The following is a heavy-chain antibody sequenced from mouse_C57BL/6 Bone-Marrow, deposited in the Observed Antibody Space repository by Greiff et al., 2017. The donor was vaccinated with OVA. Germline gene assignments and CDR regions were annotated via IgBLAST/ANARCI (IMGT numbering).Heavy chain of an antibody. CDR2: IWGVGST. J-gene: IGHJ3*01. CDR3: ARIYYDYDAWFAY. D-gene: IGHD2-4*01. V-gene: IGHV2-6*01. CDR1: GFSLTSYG. Sequence: VQLVESGPGLVAPSQSLSITCTVSGFSLTSYGVVWVRQSPGKGLEWLGVIWGVGSTNYNSALKSRLSISKDNSKSQVFLKMNSLQTDDTAMYYCARIYYDYDAWFAYWGQGTLVTVSA.